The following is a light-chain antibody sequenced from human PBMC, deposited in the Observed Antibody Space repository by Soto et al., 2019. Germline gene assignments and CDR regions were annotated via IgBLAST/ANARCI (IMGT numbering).Light chain of an antibody. CDR1: QNIGSL. CDR2: KVS. CDR3: LQFNTFPWT. V-gene: IGKV1-5*03. Sequence: DITMTQSPSTLYASVGDRVNMTCRASQNIGSLVAWYQQQPGKGPKFLINKVSNLESGVPSRISGSGSGTEFTLTISSLQPDDFATYYCLQFNTFPWTFGQGTKVEIK. J-gene: IGKJ1*01.